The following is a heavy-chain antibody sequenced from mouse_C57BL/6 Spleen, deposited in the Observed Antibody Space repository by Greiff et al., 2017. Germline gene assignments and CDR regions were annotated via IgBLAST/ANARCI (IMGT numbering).Heavy chain of an antibody. CDR3: ARSGIYAMDY. V-gene: IGHV1-80*01. Sequence: QVQLQQSGAELVKPGASVKISCKASGYAFSSYWMNWVKQRPGKGLEWIGQIYPGDGDTTYNGKFKGKATLTADKSSSTAYMQRSSLTAEDSAVYVGARSGIYAMDYWGQGTSVTVSS. CDR1: GYAFSSYW. D-gene: IGHD3-1*01. J-gene: IGHJ4*01. CDR2: IYPGDGDT.